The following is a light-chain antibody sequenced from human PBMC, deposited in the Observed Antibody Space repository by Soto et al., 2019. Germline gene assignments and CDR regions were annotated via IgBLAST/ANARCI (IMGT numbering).Light chain of an antibody. Sequence: QPALTQPASVSGSPGQSITISCTGTSSDVGSYNLVSWYQQHPGKAPKLMICEVSKRPSGVSNRFSGSKSGNTASLTISGLQAEDEADYYCCSYAGSSTVFGTGTKVTVL. CDR3: CSYAGSSTV. V-gene: IGLV2-23*02. CDR2: EVS. J-gene: IGLJ1*01. CDR1: SSDVGSYNL.